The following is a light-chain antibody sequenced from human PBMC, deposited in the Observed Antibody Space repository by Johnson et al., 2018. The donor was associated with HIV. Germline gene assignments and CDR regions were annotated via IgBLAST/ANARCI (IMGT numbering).Light chain of an antibody. V-gene: IGLV1-51*01. J-gene: IGLJ1*01. CDR1: SSNIGNNY. CDR2: DNN. CDR3: GTWYSSLSAYV. Sequence: QSVLTQPPSVSAAPGQKVTISCSGSSSNIGNNYVSWYQQLPGTAPKLLIYDNNKRPSGIPDRFSGSKSGTSATLGITGLPKWDEADYSCGTWYSSLSAYVFGTGTKVTVL.